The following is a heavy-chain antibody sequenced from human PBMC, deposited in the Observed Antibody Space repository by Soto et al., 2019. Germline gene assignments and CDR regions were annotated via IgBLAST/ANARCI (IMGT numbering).Heavy chain of an antibody. Sequence: EGPLRLSFAASGFTFSSYEMNCVRQPPGKGLEWVSYISSSGSTIYYADALKGRFSIFRDNAQTSQFLQKNSLRPDDTAVYNFARVGVIVAAAGTWQSFEPWVQVTLVTVSS. J-gene: IGHJ5*02. CDR1: GFTFSSYE. CDR2: ISSSGSTI. D-gene: IGHD6-13*01. CDR3: ARVGVIVAAAGTWQSFEP. V-gene: IGHV3-48*03.